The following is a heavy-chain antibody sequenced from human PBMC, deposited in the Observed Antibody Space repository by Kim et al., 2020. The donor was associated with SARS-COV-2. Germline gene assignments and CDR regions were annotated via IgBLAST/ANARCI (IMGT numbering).Heavy chain of an antibody. Sequence: GGSLRLSCAASGFTFSSYGMHWVRQAPGKGLEWVAVIWYDGSNKYYADSVKGRFTISRDNSKNTLYLQMNSLRAEDTAVYYCARGTNYDFWSGCDYWGQGTLVTVSS. CDR1: GFTFSSYG. CDR2: IWYDGSNK. V-gene: IGHV3-33*01. CDR3: ARGTNYDFWSGCDY. J-gene: IGHJ4*02. D-gene: IGHD3-3*01.